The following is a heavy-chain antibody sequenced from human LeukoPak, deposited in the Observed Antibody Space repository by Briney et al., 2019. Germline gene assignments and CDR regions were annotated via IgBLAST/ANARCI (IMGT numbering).Heavy chain of an antibody. CDR1: GFTFRRFW. J-gene: IGHJ4*02. CDR3: ATSRLVVTAMEY. CDR2: ISSNGGST. Sequence: GGSLRLSCAASGFTFRRFWMSWVRQAPGKGLEYVSAISSNGGSTYYANSVKGRFTISRDNSKNTLYLQMGSLRAEDMAVYYCATSRLVVTAMEYWGQGTLVTVSS. D-gene: IGHD2-21*02. V-gene: IGHV3-64*01.